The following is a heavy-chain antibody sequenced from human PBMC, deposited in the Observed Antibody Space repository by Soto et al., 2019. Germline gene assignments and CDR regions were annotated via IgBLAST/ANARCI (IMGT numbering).Heavy chain of an antibody. CDR3: AREGIAARGLFAFDI. V-gene: IGHV3-64*01. CDR2: ISSNGGST. J-gene: IGHJ3*02. CDR1: GFTFSSYA. D-gene: IGHD6-6*01. Sequence: HPGGSLRLSCAASGFTFSSYAMHWVRQAPGKGLEYVSAISSNGGSTYYANSVKGRFTISRDNSKNTLYLQMGSLRAEDMAVYYCAREGIAARGLFAFDIWGQGTMVTVS.